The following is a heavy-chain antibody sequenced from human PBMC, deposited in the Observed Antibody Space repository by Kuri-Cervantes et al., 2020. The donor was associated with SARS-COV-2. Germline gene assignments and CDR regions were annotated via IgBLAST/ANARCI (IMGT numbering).Heavy chain of an antibody. CDR2: ISGSGGST. CDR1: GFTFSSYA. D-gene: IGHD5-18*01. CDR3: AKGGYSYGAPEDY. V-gene: IGHV3-23*01. J-gene: IGHJ4*02. Sequence: GGSLRLSCAASGFTFSSYAMSWVRQAPGKGLEWVSAISGSGGSTYYADSAKGRFTISRDNSKNTLYLQMNSLRAEDTAVYYCAKGGYSYGAPEDYWGQGTLVTVSS.